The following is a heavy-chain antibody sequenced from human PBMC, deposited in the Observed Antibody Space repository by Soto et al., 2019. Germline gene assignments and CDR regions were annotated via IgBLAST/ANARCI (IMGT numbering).Heavy chain of an antibody. CDR2: LTWDGGTT. Sequence: GGSLRLSCVVSGFTFDEYSMYWVRQPPGKGLEWISLLTWDGGTTYYADSVKGRFTISRDSGKSSLFLQMDSLRTEDTALYYCAKVKKKYPSPWAVDFDSWGQGTLLTVPS. CDR3: AKVKKKYPSPWAVDFDS. V-gene: IGHV3-43*01. CDR1: GFTFDEYS. J-gene: IGHJ4*02. D-gene: IGHD2-2*01.